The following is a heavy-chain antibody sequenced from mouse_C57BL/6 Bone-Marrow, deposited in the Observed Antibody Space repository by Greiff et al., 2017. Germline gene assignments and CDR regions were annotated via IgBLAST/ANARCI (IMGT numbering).Heavy chain of an antibody. CDR2: ISDGGSYT. Sequence: EVKLQESGGGLVKPGGSLKLSCAASGFTFSSYAMSWVRQTPEKRLEWVATISDGGSYTYYPDNVKGRFTISRDNAKNNLYLQMSHLKSEDTAMYYCARDKTLYYFDYWGQGTTLTVSS. CDR3: ARDKTLYYFDY. CDR1: GFTFSSYA. V-gene: IGHV5-4*01. J-gene: IGHJ2*01. D-gene: IGHD6-1*01.